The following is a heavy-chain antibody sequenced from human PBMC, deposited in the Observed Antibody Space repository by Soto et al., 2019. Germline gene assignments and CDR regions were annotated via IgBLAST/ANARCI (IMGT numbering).Heavy chain of an antibody. CDR1: GFTFSSYA. Sequence: PGGSLRLSCAASGFTFSSYAMHWVRQAPGKGLEWVAVISYDGSNKYYADSVKGRFTISRDNSKNTLYLQMNSLRAEDTAVYYCARAQGPAEGSSTSWRGGMDVWGQGTTVTVSS. V-gene: IGHV3-30-3*01. CDR3: ARAQGPAEGSSTSWRGGMDV. J-gene: IGHJ6*02. D-gene: IGHD2-2*01. CDR2: ISYDGSNK.